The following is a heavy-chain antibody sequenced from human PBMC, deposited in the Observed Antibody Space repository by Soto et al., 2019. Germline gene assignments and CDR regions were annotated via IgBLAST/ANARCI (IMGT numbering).Heavy chain of an antibody. CDR3: ARGNLSFDFDS. V-gene: IGHV3-30*04. CDR1: GGTFSTYT. CDR2: ISGDGINT. D-gene: IGHD1-26*01. Sequence: QVQLVQSGAEVKKPGSSVKVSCKTSGGTFSTYTLSWVRQAPGKGLEWVAFISGDGINTQYADSVRGRFTLSRDYSRKTMYLQMDSLRDEDTALYFCARGNLSFDFDSWGLGTLVTVSS. J-gene: IGHJ4*02.